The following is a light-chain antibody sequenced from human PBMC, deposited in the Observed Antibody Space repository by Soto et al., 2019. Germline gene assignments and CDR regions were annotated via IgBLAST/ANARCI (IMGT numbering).Light chain of an antibody. CDR1: SSNIGAGYD. CDR2: ANS. Sequence: QSVLTQPPSVSGAPGQRVTISCSGSSSNIGAGYDVQWYRQFPGTAPKLIIYANSDRPSGVPDRFSGSKSGTSASLAITGLQAEDEADYDCQSYDSSLIVSKVFGTGTKLTVL. V-gene: IGLV1-40*01. J-gene: IGLJ1*01. CDR3: QSYDSSLIVSKV.